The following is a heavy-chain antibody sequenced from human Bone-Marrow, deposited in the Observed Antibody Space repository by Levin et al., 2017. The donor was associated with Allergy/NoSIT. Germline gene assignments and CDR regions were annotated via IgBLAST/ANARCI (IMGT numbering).Heavy chain of an antibody. CDR2: IYSSGTT. D-gene: IGHD6-19*01. V-gene: IGHV3-53*01. Sequence: GASVKVSCTASGFTVSNNYMSWVRQAPGKGLEWVSLIYSSGTTKYADSEKGRFTISRDKSKNTLYLQMNSMRVEDTAVYYCARDGSAITVAGGHIWGQGTMVTVSS. J-gene: IGHJ3*02. CDR3: ARDGSAITVAGGHI. CDR1: GFTVSNNY.